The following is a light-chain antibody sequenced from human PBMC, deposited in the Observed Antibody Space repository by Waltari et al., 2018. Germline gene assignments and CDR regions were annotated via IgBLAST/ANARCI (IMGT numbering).Light chain of an antibody. CDR3: QKYVNLPAT. V-gene: IGKV3-20*01. CDR2: DAS. J-gene: IGKJ1*01. CDR1: QRVGRY. Sequence: EIVLTQSPGTLSLSPGERATLSCRASQRVGRYLAWYQKKPGQAPRLLIYDASTRATGIPDRFSGSGSGTDFSLTISRLESEDFAVYYCQKYVNLPATFGQGTKVEIK.